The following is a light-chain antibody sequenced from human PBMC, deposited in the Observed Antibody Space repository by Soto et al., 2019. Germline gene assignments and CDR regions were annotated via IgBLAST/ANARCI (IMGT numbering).Light chain of an antibody. Sequence: EIVMTQSPATLSVSPGERATLSCRASQSVSSNLAWYQQKPGQAPRLLIYGASTRATGIPARFSGSGSGTEFTLTISSLQSEDFAVYYCQQYNNWPPVWTFGKGTKADIK. CDR2: GAS. CDR1: QSVSSN. V-gene: IGKV3-15*01. J-gene: IGKJ1*01. CDR3: QQYNNWPPVWT.